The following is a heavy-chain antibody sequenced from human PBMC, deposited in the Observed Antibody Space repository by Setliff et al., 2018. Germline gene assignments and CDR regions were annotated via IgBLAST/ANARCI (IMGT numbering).Heavy chain of an antibody. V-gene: IGHV4-59*08. CDR2: IHNNGRI. Sequence: SETLSLTCSVSGASITSYYWSWIRQPPGKGLEWIAYIHNNGRIKYNPALKSRVTISLDTSKNQFSLNLNSVTAADTAVYYCARHKSNGSGSYPSLYMDVWGKGIMVTV. J-gene: IGHJ6*03. CDR3: ARHKSNGSGSYPSLYMDV. D-gene: IGHD3-10*01. CDR1: GASITSYY.